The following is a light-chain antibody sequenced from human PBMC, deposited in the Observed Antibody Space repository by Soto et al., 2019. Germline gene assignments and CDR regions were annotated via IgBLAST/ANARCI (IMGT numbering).Light chain of an antibody. V-gene: IGLV4-60*02. Sequence: QPVLTQSSSASASLGSSVKLTCTLSSGHSSYIIAWHQQQPGKAPRYLMKLEGSGSYNKGSGVPDRCSGSSSGADRYLTIYKLQFEDEADYYCETWDSNTHVFGTGTKVTVL. CDR1: SGHSSYI. CDR3: ETWDSNTHV. J-gene: IGLJ1*01. CDR2: LEGSGSY.